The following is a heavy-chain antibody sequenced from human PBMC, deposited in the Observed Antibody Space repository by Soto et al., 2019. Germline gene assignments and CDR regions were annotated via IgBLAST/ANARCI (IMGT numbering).Heavy chain of an antibody. V-gene: IGHV3-33*01. CDR1: GLSFSSYG. J-gene: IGHJ4*02. CDR2: IWYDGSKK. D-gene: IGHD6-19*01. CDR3: AGRTGWYSNYFDY. Sequence: QLVESGGGVVQPGRSLRLSCEASGLSFSSYGMHWVRQAPGQGLEWVAVIWYDGSKKYYADSVKGRFTISRDNSKNTLNRQMASLTVADAAMYYCAGRTGWYSNYFDYWGQGTLATVSS.